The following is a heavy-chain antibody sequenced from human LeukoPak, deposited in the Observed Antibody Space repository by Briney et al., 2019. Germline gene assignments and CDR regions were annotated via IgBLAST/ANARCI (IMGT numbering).Heavy chain of an antibody. Sequence: ASVKVSCKASGGTFSSYAISWVRQAPGQGLEWMGGIIPIFGTANYAQNFQGGVTMTRDATTSTVYLELSSLRSEDTAVYYCARDFGEMPNYWGQGTLVTVSS. D-gene: IGHD5-24*01. CDR2: IIPIFGTA. V-gene: IGHV1-69*05. CDR3: ARDFGEMPNY. J-gene: IGHJ4*02. CDR1: GGTFSSYA.